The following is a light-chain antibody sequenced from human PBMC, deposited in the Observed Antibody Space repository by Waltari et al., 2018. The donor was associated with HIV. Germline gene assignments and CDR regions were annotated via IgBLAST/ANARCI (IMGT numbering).Light chain of an antibody. CDR3: SSLTTRSTLVI. J-gene: IGLJ2*01. V-gene: IGLV2-14*03. Sequence: QSALTQPASVSGSPGQSITVSCTGTFSDIGSYHSVSWYQQHPGEAPKLIVYDVTNRPSGVSHRFSGSKSGNTASLTISGLQTEDEADYYCSSLTTRSTLVIFGGGTRLTV. CDR2: DVT. CDR1: FSDIGSYHS.